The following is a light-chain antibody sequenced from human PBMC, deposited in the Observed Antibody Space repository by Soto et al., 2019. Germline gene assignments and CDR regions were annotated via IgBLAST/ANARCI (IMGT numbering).Light chain of an antibody. J-gene: IGKJ5*01. V-gene: IGKV2-30*01. CDR1: HSLVYSNGDTY. CDR2: KVS. Sequence: DVVMTQSPLALPVTLGQPASISCRSSHSLVYSNGDTYLSWFQQRPGQSPRRLIYKVSNRDSGVPDRFSGSGSGSDFTLQISRVEAEDVGIYYCMQGTHWPITFGQGTRLEIK. CDR3: MQGTHWPIT.